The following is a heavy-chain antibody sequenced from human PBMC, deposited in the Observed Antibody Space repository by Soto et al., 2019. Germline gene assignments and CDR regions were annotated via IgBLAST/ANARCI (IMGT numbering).Heavy chain of an antibody. J-gene: IGHJ6*02. CDR2: IIPILGIA. CDR3: ARGGMATTQYYYYGMDV. Sequence: QVQLVQSGAEVKKPGSSVKVSCKASGGTFSSYTISWVRQAPGQGLEWMGRIIPILGIANYAQKFQGRVTITAYKSTSTDYMELSSLRSEDTAVYYCARGGMATTQYYYYGMDVCGQGTTVTVSS. CDR1: GGTFSSYT. V-gene: IGHV1-69*02. D-gene: IGHD1-1*01.